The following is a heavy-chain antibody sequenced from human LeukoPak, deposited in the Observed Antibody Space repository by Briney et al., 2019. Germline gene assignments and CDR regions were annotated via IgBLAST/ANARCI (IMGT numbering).Heavy chain of an antibody. CDR2: IKTDGSNT. D-gene: IGHD6-19*01. V-gene: IGHV3-74*01. CDR3: ARGVAGTGPDI. J-gene: IGHJ3*02. CDR1: GFTFSNYW. Sequence: GGSLRLSCAASGFTFSNYWMHWVRQAPGKGLVWVSRIKTDGSNTDYADSVNGRFTISRDNAKNTMYLQMNSLTAEDSAVYYCARGVAGTGPDIWGLGTMVTVSA.